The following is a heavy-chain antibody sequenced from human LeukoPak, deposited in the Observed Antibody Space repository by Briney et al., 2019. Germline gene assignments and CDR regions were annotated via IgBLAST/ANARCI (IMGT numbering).Heavy chain of an antibody. CDR2: INPNSGGT. Sequence: ASVKVSCKASGYTFTGYYMHWVRQAPGQGLEWMGWINPNSGGTNYAQKFQGRVTMTRDTSIGTAYMELSRLRSDDTAVYYRARVSTIWGYYYYMDVWGKGTTVTISS. V-gene: IGHV1-2*02. D-gene: IGHD3-9*01. CDR3: ARVSTIWGYYYYMDV. J-gene: IGHJ6*03. CDR1: GYTFTGYY.